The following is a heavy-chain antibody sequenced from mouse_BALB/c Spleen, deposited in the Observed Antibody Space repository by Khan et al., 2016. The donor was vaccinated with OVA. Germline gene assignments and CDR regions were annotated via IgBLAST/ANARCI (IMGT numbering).Heavy chain of an antibody. D-gene: IGHD1-2*01. V-gene: IGHV3-2*02. CDR1: GYSITSGYG. Sequence: EVQLQESGPGLVKPSQSLSLTCTVTGYSITSGYGWNWIRQFPGNKLEWMGYISYSGSTNYNPSLNSRISITRDTSKNQFFLQLNSVATEDTATYYCARTARIKYWGQGTTLTVSS. CDR2: ISYSGST. CDR3: ARTARIKY. J-gene: IGHJ2*01.